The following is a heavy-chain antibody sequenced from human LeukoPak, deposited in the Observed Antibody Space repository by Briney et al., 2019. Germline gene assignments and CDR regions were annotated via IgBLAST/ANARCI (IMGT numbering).Heavy chain of an antibody. D-gene: IGHD3-3*01. CDR1: GYTFTSYA. CDR3: ARVPGVLRFLEWYGDAFDI. Sequence: ASVKVSCKAYGYTFTSYAMHWVRQAPGQRLEWMGWINAGNGNTKYSQKFQGRVTTTRDTSASTAYMELSSLRSEDTAVYYCARVPGVLRFLEWYGDAFDIWGQGTMVTVSS. J-gene: IGHJ3*02. CDR2: INAGNGNT. V-gene: IGHV1-3*01.